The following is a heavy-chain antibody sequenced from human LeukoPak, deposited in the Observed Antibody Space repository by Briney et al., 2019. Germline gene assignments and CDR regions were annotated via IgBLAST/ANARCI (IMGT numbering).Heavy chain of an antibody. V-gene: IGHV4-38-2*02. CDR1: GYPISSGYY. J-gene: IGHJ4*02. Sequence: SETLSLTCAVSGYPISSGYYWGWVRQPPGKGLEWIGAIFHSGNTYYSPSLKSRVTISIDTSKNQFSLKLRSVTVADTAVYYCARDGKESRGPIDYWGQGTLVTVSS. CDR2: IFHSGNT. D-gene: IGHD1-1*01. CDR3: ARDGKESRGPIDY.